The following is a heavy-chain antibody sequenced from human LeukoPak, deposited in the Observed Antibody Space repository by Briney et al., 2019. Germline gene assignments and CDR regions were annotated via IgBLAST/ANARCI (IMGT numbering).Heavy chain of an antibody. CDR1: GYTFTTYW. D-gene: IGHD3-16*01. CDR2: IYPSDSDT. V-gene: IGHV5-51*01. CDR3: ARRPYSYGLDV. Sequence: KDGESLKISCKGSGYTFTTYWIGWVRQMPGKGLEWMGIIYPSDSDTRYSPSFQGQVTISVDKSINTAYLQWSNLRASDTAIYYCARRPYSYGLDVWGQGTAVTVSS. J-gene: IGHJ6*02.